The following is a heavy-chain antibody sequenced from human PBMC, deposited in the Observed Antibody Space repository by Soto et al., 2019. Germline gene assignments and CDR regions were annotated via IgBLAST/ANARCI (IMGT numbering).Heavy chain of an antibody. J-gene: IGHJ3*02. Sequence: GGSLRLSCAASGFTFSSYSMNWVRQAPGKGLEWVSSISSSSSYIYYADSVKGRFTISRDNAKNSLYLQMNSLRAEDTAVYYCARDCSSTSCHDAFDIWGQGTMVTVSS. CDR2: ISSSSSYI. CDR1: GFTFSSYS. V-gene: IGHV3-21*01. CDR3: ARDCSSTSCHDAFDI. D-gene: IGHD2-2*01.